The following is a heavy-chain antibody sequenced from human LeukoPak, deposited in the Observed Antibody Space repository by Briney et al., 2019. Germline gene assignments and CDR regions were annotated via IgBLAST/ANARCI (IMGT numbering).Heavy chain of an antibody. CDR3: AGRPRPTMIVVVNYYFDY. CDR1: GGSFSGYH. CDR2: INHSGST. D-gene: IGHD3-22*01. J-gene: IGHJ4*02. Sequence: SETLSLTCAVYGGSFSGYHWSWIRQPPGKGLEWIGEINHSGSTNYNPSLKSRVTISVDTSKNQFSLKLSSVTAADTAVYYCAGRPRPTMIVVVNYYFDYWGQGTLVTVSS. V-gene: IGHV4-34*01.